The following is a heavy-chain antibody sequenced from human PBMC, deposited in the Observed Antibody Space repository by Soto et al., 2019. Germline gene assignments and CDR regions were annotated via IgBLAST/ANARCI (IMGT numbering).Heavy chain of an antibody. CDR2: INPNSGDT. J-gene: IGHJ5*02. Sequence: ASVKVSCKASGYTFTGYYMHWVRQAPGQGLEWMGWINPNSGDTNYAQKFQGWVTMTRDTSTSTAYMELSRLKSDDTAVYYCALNSRYCSGASCYYSWFDPWGQGTLVTVSS. CDR3: ALNSRYCSGASCYYSWFDP. V-gene: IGHV1-2*04. D-gene: IGHD2-2*01. CDR1: GYTFTGYY.